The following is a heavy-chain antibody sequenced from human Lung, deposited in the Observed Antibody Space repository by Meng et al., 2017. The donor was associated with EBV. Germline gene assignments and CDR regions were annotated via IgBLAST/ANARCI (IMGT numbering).Heavy chain of an antibody. V-gene: IGHV4-30-2*01. CDR2: IYHSGST. Sequence: QLQRPESGPGLVKPSQTLSLTCAVSGGSISSGGYSWSWIRQPPGKGLEWIGYIYHSGSTYYNPSLKSRVTISVDRSKNQFSLKLSSVTAADTAVYYCARGITMVRGVPGHWFDPWGQGTLVTVSS. D-gene: IGHD3-10*01. CDR1: GGSISSGGYS. J-gene: IGHJ5*02. CDR3: ARGITMVRGVPGHWFDP.